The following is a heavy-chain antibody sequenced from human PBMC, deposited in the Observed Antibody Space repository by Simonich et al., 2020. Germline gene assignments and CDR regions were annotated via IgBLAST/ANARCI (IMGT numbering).Heavy chain of an antibody. CDR3: AGGVYCSSTSCSTYYYYGMDV. CDR2: ISSIISYI. CDR1: GFTFSSYS. V-gene: IGHV3-21*01. D-gene: IGHD2-2*01. Sequence: EVQLVESGGGLVKPGGSLRLSCAASGFTFSSYSMNWVRQAPGKGLEWYSSISSIISYIYYADSVMGLFTISRENGKNSLYLQMTSLRAEDTAVYYCAGGVYCSSTSCSTYYYYGMDVWGQGTTVTVSS. J-gene: IGHJ6*02.